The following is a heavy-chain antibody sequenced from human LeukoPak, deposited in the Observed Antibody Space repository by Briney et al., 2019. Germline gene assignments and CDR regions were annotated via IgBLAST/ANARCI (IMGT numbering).Heavy chain of an antibody. Sequence: GRSLRLSCAASGFTFSSYSMNWVRQAPGKGLEWVSYISSSSSTIYYADSVKGRFTISRDNAKNSLYLQMNSLRVEDTAVYYCARGRGWYFDLWGRGTLVTVSS. J-gene: IGHJ2*01. CDR1: GFTFSSYS. D-gene: IGHD3-10*01. V-gene: IGHV3-48*01. CDR3: ARGRGWYFDL. CDR2: ISSSSSTI.